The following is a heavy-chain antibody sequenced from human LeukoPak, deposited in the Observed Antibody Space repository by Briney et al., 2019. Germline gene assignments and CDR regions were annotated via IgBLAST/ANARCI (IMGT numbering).Heavy chain of an antibody. CDR3: AKDTLAGSGSAYFDY. V-gene: IGHV3-74*01. CDR1: GFTFSNYW. Sequence: GGSLRLSCAASGFTFSNYWMHWVRQAPGKGLVWVSRINSDGSSTSYADSVKGRFTISRDNAKNSLYLQMNSLRAEDTALYYCAKDTLAGSGSAYFDYWGQGTLVTVSS. D-gene: IGHD3-10*01. CDR2: INSDGSST. J-gene: IGHJ4*02.